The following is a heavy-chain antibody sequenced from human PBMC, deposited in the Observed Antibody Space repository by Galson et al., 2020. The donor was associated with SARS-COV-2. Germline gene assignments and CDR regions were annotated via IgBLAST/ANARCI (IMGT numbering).Heavy chain of an antibody. Sequence: SETLSLTCTVSGGSISSGGYYWSWIRQHPGKGLEWIGYIYYSGSTYYNPSLKSRVTISVDTSKNQFSLKLSSVTAADTAVYYCARAPLGSYGVGAFDIWGQGTMVTVSS. CDR1: GGSISSGGYY. J-gene: IGHJ3*02. CDR3: ARAPLGSYGVGAFDI. V-gene: IGHV4-31*03. D-gene: IGHD5-18*01. CDR2: IYYSGST.